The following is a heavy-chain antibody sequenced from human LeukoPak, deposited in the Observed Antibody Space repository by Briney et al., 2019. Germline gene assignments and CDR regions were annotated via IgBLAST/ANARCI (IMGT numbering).Heavy chain of an antibody. CDR3: AKDSTYYYDSSAYSSYFDY. J-gene: IGHJ4*02. Sequence: GGSLRLSCAASGFTFSSYAMSWVRQAPGKGLEWVSAISGSGANTYYADSVKGRFTISRDNSKNTLYLQMNSLRAEDTAVYYCAKDSTYYYDSSAYSSYFDYWGQGTLVTVSS. D-gene: IGHD3-22*01. CDR2: ISGSGANT. CDR1: GFTFSSYA. V-gene: IGHV3-23*01.